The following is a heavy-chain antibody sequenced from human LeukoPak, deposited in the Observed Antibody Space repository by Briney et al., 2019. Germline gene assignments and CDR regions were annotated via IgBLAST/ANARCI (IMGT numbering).Heavy chain of an antibody. D-gene: IGHD1-1*01. CDR1: GYSFTNYW. CDR3: ARRFDNLEYFDY. CDR2: IYPGDSDT. V-gene: IGHV5-51*01. J-gene: IGHJ4*02. Sequence: GASLQISFKGSGYSFTNYWIGWGRLLPGKGLEWMGIIYPGDSDTRYSPSFQGQVTISADKSINTAYLQWSGLRASDTAMYYCARRFDNLEYFDYWGQGSLVTV.